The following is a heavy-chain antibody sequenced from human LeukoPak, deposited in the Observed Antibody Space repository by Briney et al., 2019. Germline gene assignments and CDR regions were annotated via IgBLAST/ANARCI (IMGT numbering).Heavy chain of an antibody. V-gene: IGHV4-59*08. CDR1: CGHINKYH. CDR2: IYYWGST. D-gene: IGHD3-10*01. J-gene: IGHJ5*02. Sequence: SETLALLCNGSCGHINKYHGRWIRQPAGKRPEWIGYIYYWGSTNYCPSLKSRLTISVATSKIQCPLQLRSVTAADQAVYYCARHGAHNYYGSESYLNWFDPSGQGTLVTVTS. CDR3: ARHGAHNYYGSESYLNWFDP.